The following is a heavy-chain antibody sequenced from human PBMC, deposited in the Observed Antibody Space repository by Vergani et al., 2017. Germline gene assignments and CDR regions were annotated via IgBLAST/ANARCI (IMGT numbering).Heavy chain of an antibody. J-gene: IGHJ5*02. V-gene: IGHV4-61*05. Sequence: QLHLQESGPGLVKPSETLSLTCTVSGGSITSSSYYWGWIRQPPGKGLEWIGYMYHSGSTNYNPSLETRVTISGDTSKNQFSLKLNSVTAADTAVYYCGRGADFYGLGSRLLDLWGQGILVTVSS. CDR3: GRGADFYGLGSRLLDL. CDR1: GGSITSSSYY. D-gene: IGHD3-10*01. CDR2: MYHSGST.